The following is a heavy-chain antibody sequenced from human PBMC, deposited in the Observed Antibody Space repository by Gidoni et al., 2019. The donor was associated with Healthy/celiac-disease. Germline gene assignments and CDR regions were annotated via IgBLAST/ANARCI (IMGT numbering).Heavy chain of an antibody. D-gene: IGHD3-16*02. V-gene: IGHV1-3*01. CDR1: GYTFTSYA. CDR2: INAGHSNT. J-gene: IGHJ4*02. Sequence: QVQLVQSGAVVKKPGASVKVSCKASGYTFTSYAMHWVRQAPGQRLEWMGWINAGHSNTKYSQKFQGRVTITRDTSASTAYMELSSLRSEDTAVYYCARGRIYDYVWGSYRYFDYWGQGTLVTVSS. CDR3: ARGRIYDYVWGSYRYFDY.